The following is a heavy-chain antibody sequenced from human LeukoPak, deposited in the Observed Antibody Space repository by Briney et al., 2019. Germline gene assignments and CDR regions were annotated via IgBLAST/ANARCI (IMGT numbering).Heavy chain of an antibody. CDR1: GYTFTNYY. D-gene: IGHD6-19*01. CDR3: ARLEDRYSSGPNWFDP. V-gene: IGHV1-46*01. J-gene: IGHJ5*02. CDR2: ITPSGGST. Sequence: GASVKVSCKASGYTFTNYYMHWVRQAPGQGLEWLGLITPSGGSTWYAQKFQGRVTMTRDMSTSTAYMELSSLRSEDTAVYYCARLEDRYSSGPNWFDPWGQGTLVTVSS.